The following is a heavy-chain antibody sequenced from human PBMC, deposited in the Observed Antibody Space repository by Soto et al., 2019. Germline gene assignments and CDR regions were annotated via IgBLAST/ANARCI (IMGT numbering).Heavy chain of an antibody. D-gene: IGHD4-17*01. J-gene: IGHJ6*03. CDR3: ARDGTTVTRAYYYYMDV. CDR1: GYTLTELS. V-gene: IGHV1-24*01. Sequence: ASVKVSCKVSGYTLTELSMHWVRQAPGKGLEWMGGFDPEDGETIYAQKFQGRVTMTEDTSTDTAYMELRSLRSDDTAVYYCARDGTTVTRAYYYYMDVWGKGTTVTAP. CDR2: FDPEDGET.